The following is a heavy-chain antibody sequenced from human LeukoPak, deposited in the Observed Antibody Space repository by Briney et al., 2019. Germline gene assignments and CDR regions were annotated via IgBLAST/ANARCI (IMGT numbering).Heavy chain of an antibody. V-gene: IGHV3-74*01. D-gene: IGHD6-13*01. CDR2: INSDGSST. CDR3: ARRPSWSSFDY. CDR1: GFTFSSYG. J-gene: IGHJ4*02. Sequence: GGSLRLSCAASGFTFSSYGMHWVRQAPGKGLEWVSRINSDGSSTSYADSVKGRFTISRDNAKNTLYLQMNSLRAEDTAVYYCARRPSWSSFDYWGQGTLVTVSS.